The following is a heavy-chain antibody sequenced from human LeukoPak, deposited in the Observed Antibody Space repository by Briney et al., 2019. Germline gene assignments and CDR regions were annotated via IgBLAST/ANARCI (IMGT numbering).Heavy chain of an antibody. J-gene: IGHJ3*02. D-gene: IGHD3-10*01. CDR3: ARRILLWFGEYTDAFDI. CDR1: GYSFTSYW. Sequence: GESLKISCKGSGYSFTSYWMGWVRQMPGKGLEWMGIIYPGDSDTRYSPSFQGQVTISADKSISTAYPQWSSLKASDTAMYYCARRILLWFGEYTDAFDIWGQGTMVTVSS. V-gene: IGHV5-51*01. CDR2: IYPGDSDT.